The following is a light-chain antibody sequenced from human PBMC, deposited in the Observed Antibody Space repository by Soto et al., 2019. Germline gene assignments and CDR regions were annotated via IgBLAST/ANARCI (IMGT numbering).Light chain of an antibody. Sequence: EIVLTQSPATLSLSPGESATLSCRASQTVTSYLAWYQQRPGQAPRLLISDGSTRATGVPARFSGSESGTDFTLTITSLEPEDFAIYFCQQRSNWPPTYTFGQGTKLEIK. CDR2: DGS. J-gene: IGKJ2*01. CDR3: QQRSNWPPTYT. CDR1: QTVTSY. V-gene: IGKV3-11*01.